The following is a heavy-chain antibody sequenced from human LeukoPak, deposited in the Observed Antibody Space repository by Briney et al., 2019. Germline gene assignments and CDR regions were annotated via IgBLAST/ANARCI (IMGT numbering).Heavy chain of an antibody. Sequence: GGSLRLSCAASGFTFSSYEMNWVRQAPGKGLEWVSYISSSGSTIYYADSVKGRFTISRDNAKNSLYLQMNSLRAEDTAVYYCARWPHDYGDYVRLYYYMDVWGKGTTVTVSS. CDR2: ISSSGSTI. CDR3: ARWPHDYGDYVRLYYYMDV. V-gene: IGHV3-48*03. D-gene: IGHD4-17*01. J-gene: IGHJ6*03. CDR1: GFTFSSYE.